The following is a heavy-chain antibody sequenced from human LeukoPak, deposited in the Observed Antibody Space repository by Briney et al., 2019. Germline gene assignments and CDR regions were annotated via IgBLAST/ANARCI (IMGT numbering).Heavy chain of an antibody. CDR1: GYTFTTYN. J-gene: IGHJ4*02. CDR2: INPNSGGT. V-gene: IGHV1-2*02. D-gene: IGHD5-18*01. CDR3: ASGLLSGTAPTGY. Sequence: ASVKVSCKASGYTFTTYNINWVRQAPGQGLEWMGWINPNSGGTNYAQKFQGRVTMTRDTSISTAYMELSRLRSDDTAVYYCASGLLSGTAPTGYWGQGTLVTVSS.